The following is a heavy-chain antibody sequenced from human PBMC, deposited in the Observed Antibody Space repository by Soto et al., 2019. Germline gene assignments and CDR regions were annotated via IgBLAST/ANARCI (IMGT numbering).Heavy chain of an antibody. V-gene: IGHV3-21*01. CDR1: GFTFSSYS. CDR3: ARDHYDILTGSSRGAFDI. J-gene: IGHJ3*02. Sequence: GGSLRLSCAASGFTFSSYSMNWVRQAPGKGLEWVSSISSSSSYIYYADSVKGRFTISRDNAKNSLYLQMNSLRAEDTAVYYCARDHYDILTGSSRGAFDIWGQGTMVTVSS. D-gene: IGHD3-9*01. CDR2: ISSSSSYI.